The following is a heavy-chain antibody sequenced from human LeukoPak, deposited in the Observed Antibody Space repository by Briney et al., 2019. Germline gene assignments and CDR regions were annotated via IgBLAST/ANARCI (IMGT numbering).Heavy chain of an antibody. CDR3: ARRVLGAVGYFDY. J-gene: IGHJ4*02. CDR2: VSSSGSDT. Sequence: PGGSLRLSCGASGITFSSYSMNWVRQLPGKGLEWVSSVSSSGSDTYYTSSVKGRFTISRDNSKNTLYLQVNSLRVEDTAVYYCARRVLGAVGYFDYWGQGALVTVSS. CDR1: GITFSSYS. V-gene: IGHV3-23*05. D-gene: IGHD4-23*01.